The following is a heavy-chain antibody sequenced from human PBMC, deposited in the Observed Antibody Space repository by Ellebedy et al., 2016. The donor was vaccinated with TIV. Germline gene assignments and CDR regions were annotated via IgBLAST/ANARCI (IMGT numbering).Heavy chain of an antibody. D-gene: IGHD5-12*01. Sequence: ASVKVSXXASGYTFTSYAMHWVRQAPGQRLEWMGWINAGNGNTKYSQKFQGRVTITRDTSASTAYMELSSLRSEDTAVYYCAREDYSGYGIYYYYGMDVWGQGTTVTVSS. CDR1: GYTFTSYA. CDR3: AREDYSGYGIYYYYGMDV. V-gene: IGHV1-3*01. CDR2: INAGNGNT. J-gene: IGHJ6*02.